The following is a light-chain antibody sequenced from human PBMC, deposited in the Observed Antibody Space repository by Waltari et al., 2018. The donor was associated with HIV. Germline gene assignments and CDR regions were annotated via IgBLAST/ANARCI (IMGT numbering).Light chain of an antibody. Sequence: LSASVGDRVTITCRTSQGISSYLAWYQQKPGKAPKLLIYAASTLQSGVPSRFSGSGSGTEFTLTISSLQPEDFATYYCQQLESYTQISFGGGTKVGIK. V-gene: IGKV1-9*01. CDR1: QGISSY. CDR3: QQLESYTQIS. J-gene: IGKJ4*01. CDR2: AAS.